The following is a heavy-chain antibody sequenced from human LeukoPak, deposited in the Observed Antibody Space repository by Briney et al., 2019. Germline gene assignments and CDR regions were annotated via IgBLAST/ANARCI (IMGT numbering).Heavy chain of an antibody. D-gene: IGHD3-22*01. Sequence: PSETLSLTCTVSGGSISSYYWSWIRQPAGKGLERIGRIYTSGSTNYNPSLKSRVTMSVDTSKNQFSLKLSSVTAADTAVYYCARDEWYYDSSGPPTNWFDPWGQGTLVTVSS. CDR1: GGSISSYY. CDR2: IYTSGST. J-gene: IGHJ5*02. V-gene: IGHV4-4*07. CDR3: ARDEWYYDSSGPPTNWFDP.